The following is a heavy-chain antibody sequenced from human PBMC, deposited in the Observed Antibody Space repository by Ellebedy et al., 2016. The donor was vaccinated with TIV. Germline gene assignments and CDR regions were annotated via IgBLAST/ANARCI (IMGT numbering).Heavy chain of an antibody. CDR2: ISYDGTNI. Sequence: GESLKISCAASGFAFSNFGMHWVRQAPGKGLEWVALISYDGTNIFYADSVKGRFTVSRDSAKNMLYLQMNSLRAEDTAVFYCVRDQMGSSYPFDYWGQGTLVTVSP. V-gene: IGHV3-30*03. CDR3: VRDQMGSSYPFDY. J-gene: IGHJ4*02. D-gene: IGHD5-24*01. CDR1: GFAFSNFG.